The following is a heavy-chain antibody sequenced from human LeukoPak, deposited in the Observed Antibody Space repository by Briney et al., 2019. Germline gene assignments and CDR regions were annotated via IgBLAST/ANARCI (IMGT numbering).Heavy chain of an antibody. J-gene: IGHJ4*02. Sequence: GGSLRLSCAASGFTFSGSAMHWVRQAPGKGLEWVSSISSSSSYIYYADSVKGRFTISRDNAKNSLYLQMNSLRAEDTAVYYCARVRSPRYFDYWGQGTLVIVSS. V-gene: IGHV3-21*01. CDR2: ISSSSSYI. CDR1: GFTFSGSA. CDR3: ARVRSPRYFDY.